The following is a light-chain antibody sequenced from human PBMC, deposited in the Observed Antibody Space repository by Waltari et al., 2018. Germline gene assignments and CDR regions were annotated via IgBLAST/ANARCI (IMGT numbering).Light chain of an antibody. Sequence: DIQLTQSPSSLSASIGDRVTLTCRASESVASYLNWYQQKPGKAPNLLIYAASNLQSGVPLRFSGSGSGTDFTLTISSLQPEDFATYYCQQTYSAPMSTFGRGTKLESK. CDR3: QQTYSAPMST. V-gene: IGKV1-39*01. CDR1: ESVASY. J-gene: IGKJ2*01. CDR2: AAS.